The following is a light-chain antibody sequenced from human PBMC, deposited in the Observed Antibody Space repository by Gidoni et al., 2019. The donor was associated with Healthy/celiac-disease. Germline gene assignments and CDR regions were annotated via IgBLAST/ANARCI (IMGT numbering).Light chain of an antibody. J-gene: IGLJ2*01. Sequence: QSALTQPASVSGSPGQSITISCTGTSSDVGGYNYVSWYQQPPGKAPKLMIDDVSNRPSGVSNRFSGSKSGNTASLTISGLQAEDEADYYCSSYTSSSTPPVFGGGTKLTVL. CDR2: DVS. CDR1: SSDVGGYNY. V-gene: IGLV2-14*03. CDR3: SSYTSSSTPPV.